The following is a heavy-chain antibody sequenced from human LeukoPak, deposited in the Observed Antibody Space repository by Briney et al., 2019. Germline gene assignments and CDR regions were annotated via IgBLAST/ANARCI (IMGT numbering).Heavy chain of an antibody. CDR2: ISSSGSTI. V-gene: IGHV3-11*01. J-gene: IGHJ4*02. CDR1: GFTVSTNY. CDR3: ARVRSVTIAIRY. Sequence: GGSLRLSCAASGFTVSTNYLSWVRQAPGKGLEWVSYISSSGSTIYYADSVKGRFTISRDNAKNSLYLQMNSLRAEDTAVYYCARVRSVTIAIRYWGQGTLVTVSS. D-gene: IGHD3-3*01.